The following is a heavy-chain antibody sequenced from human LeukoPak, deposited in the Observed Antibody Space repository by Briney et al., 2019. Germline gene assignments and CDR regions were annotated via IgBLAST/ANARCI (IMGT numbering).Heavy chain of an antibody. CDR3: ASTSKVVVTYYFDY. V-gene: IGHV1-2*02. CDR1: GYTFTGYY. CDR2: INPNSGGT. Sequence: ASVKVSCKASGYTFTGYYMHWVRQAPGQGLECMGWINPNSGGTNYAQKFQGRVTMTRDTSISTAYMELSRLRSDDTAVYYCASTSKVVVTYYFDYWGQGTLVTVSS. J-gene: IGHJ4*02. D-gene: IGHD3-22*01.